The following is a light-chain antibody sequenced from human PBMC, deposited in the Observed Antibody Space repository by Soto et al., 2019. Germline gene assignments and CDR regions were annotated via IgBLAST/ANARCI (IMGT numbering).Light chain of an antibody. CDR3: QQYNNYATWT. CDR2: DAS. Sequence: IVLIHSPCTMSLSPGEGATLSGMSIQAISYRSLAWYQHTPGQAPRLLIYDASTRATGIPDRFSGSGSETEFTLTISNLQPDDFATYYCQQYNNYATWTFGQGTKVDIK. V-gene: IGKV3-20*01. J-gene: IGKJ1*01. CDR1: QAISYRS.